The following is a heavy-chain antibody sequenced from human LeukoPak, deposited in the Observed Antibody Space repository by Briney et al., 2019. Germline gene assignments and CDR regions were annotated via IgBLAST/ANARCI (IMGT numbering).Heavy chain of an antibody. D-gene: IGHD6-19*01. CDR2: ISSRSSYI. CDR3: ASQESSSGFDAFDI. J-gene: IGHJ3*02. Sequence: SGGSLRLSCAASGFTFSSYSMNWVRQAPGKGLEWISSISSRSSYIYYADSVKGRFTISRDNAKNSLYLQMNSLRAEDTAVYYCASQESSSGFDAFDIWGQGTMVTVSS. V-gene: IGHV3-21*01. CDR1: GFTFSSYS.